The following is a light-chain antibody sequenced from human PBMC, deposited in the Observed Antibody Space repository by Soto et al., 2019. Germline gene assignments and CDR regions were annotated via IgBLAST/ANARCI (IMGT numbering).Light chain of an antibody. CDR2: NYN. Sequence: VLTQPPSASGTPGQRVTLSCSGSSSNIGSNTVNWYQQFPGTAPKLLMYNYNQRPSGVPDRFSGSNSGTSASLAISGLQSEDEADYYCAAWDVSLKNVLFGGGTKLTVL. CDR3: AAWDVSLKNVL. J-gene: IGLJ2*01. V-gene: IGLV1-44*01. CDR1: SSNIGSNT.